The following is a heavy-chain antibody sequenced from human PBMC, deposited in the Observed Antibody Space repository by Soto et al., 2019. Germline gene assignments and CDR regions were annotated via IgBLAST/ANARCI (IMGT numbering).Heavy chain of an antibody. V-gene: IGHV1-3*01. J-gene: IGHJ3*02. Sequence: ASVKVSCKASGYSFTSYAMHWVRQAPGQRLEWMGWINAGNGNTKYSQKFQGRVTITRDTSASTAYMELSSLRSEDTAVYYCARIVFCSGGSGYFNGVFDIGGKGTMVTVS. CDR3: ARIVFCSGGSGYFNGVFDI. D-gene: IGHD2-15*01. CDR2: INAGNGNT. CDR1: GYSFTSYA.